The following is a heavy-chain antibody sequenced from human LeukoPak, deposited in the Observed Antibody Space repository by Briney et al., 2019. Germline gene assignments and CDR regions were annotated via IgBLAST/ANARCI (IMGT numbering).Heavy chain of an antibody. CDR1: GGSISSSSYY. CDR2: IYYSGST. D-gene: IGHD3-10*01. J-gene: IGHJ6*03. CDR3: ARAEASGNYFNSHYNYYMDV. V-gene: IGHV4-39*07. Sequence: SETLSLTCTVSGGSISSSSYYWGWIRQTPGKGLEWIGSIYYSGSTYYTPSLKSRVTISEDTSKNQFSLKLSSMTAADTAVYYCARAEASGNYFNSHYNYYMDVWGKGTTVTISS.